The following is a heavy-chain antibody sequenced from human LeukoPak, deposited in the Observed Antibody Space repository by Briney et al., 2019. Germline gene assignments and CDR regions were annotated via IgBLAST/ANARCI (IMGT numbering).Heavy chain of an antibody. J-gene: IGHJ4*02. D-gene: IGHD6-6*01. CDR3: TGSSRSTRYYFDY. V-gene: IGHV4-34*12. CDR2: IFHRGDP. CDR1: GGSFSDYY. Sequence: NTSETLSLTCAVHGGSFSDYYWSWIRQPPGKGLEWIGEIFHRGDPNYNPSLKSRVTISVDTSENQFSLNLSSVAATDSAVYFCTGSSRSTRYYFDYWGQGTLVTVAS.